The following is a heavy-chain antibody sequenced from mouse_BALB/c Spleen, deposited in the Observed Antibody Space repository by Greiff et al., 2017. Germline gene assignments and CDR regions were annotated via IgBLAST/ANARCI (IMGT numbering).Heavy chain of an antibody. CDR1: GFTFTDYY. J-gene: IGHJ2*01. V-gene: IGHV7-3*02. CDR3: AREGRGYGNYVDY. CDR2: IRNKANGYTT. Sequence: EVKVVESGGGLVQPGGSLRLSCATSGFTFTDYYMSWVRQPPGKALEWLGFIRNKANGYTTEYSASVKGRFTISRDNSQSILYLQMNTLRAEDSATYYCAREGRGYGNYVDYWGQGTTLTVSS. D-gene: IGHD2-10*02.